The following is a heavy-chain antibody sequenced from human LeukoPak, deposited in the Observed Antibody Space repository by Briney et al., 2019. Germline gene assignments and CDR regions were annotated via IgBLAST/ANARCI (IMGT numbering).Heavy chain of an antibody. V-gene: IGHV3-7*01. D-gene: IGHD1-14*01. CDR3: ARDMRPEVPASSGYYYGMDV. CDR1: GFSFSSFS. CDR2: IKQDGSEK. J-gene: IGHJ6*01. Sequence: GGSLRLSCVASGFSFSSFSMSWVRQAPGKGLEWVADIKQDGSEKYSLDSVKGRFTISRDHANNSLYLQMNSLRVEDTAVYYCARDMRPEVPASSGYYYGMDVWGQGTTVTVSS.